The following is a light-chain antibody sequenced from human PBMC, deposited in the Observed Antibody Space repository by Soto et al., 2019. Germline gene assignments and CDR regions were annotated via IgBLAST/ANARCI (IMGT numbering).Light chain of an antibody. J-gene: IGKJ1*01. CDR1: QSVSSSY. V-gene: IGKV3-20*01. CDR2: GAS. CDR3: QQYGSYPRT. Sequence: EIVLTQSPGTLSLSPGERATLSCRASQSVSSSYLAWYQQKPGQSPRLLIYGASSRATGIPDRFSGGGSGTSFTLTISRLEPEDSAVYSCQQYGSYPRTFGQGTKVEIK.